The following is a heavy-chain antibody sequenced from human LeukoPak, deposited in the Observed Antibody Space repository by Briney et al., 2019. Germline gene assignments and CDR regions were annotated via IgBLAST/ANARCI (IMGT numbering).Heavy chain of an antibody. J-gene: IGHJ4*02. CDR2: INHSGST. Sequence: SETLSLTCAVYGGSFSGYYWSWIRQPPGKGLEWIGEINHSGSTNYNPSLKSRVTISVDTPKNQFSLKLSSVTAADTAVYYCARAGGVRFLDRYYFDYWGQGTLVTVSS. D-gene: IGHD3-3*01. CDR3: ARAGGVRFLDRYYFDY. CDR1: GGSFSGYY. V-gene: IGHV4-34*01.